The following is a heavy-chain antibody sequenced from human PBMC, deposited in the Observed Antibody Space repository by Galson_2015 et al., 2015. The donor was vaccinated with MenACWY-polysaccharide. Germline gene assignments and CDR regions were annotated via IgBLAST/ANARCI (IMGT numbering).Heavy chain of an antibody. D-gene: IGHD3-10*01. V-gene: IGHV3-23*01. J-gene: IGHJ4*02. CDR1: GFTFSSYA. CDR2: ISGSGGST. Sequence: LRLSCAASGFTFSSYAMSRVRQAPGKGLEWVSAISGSGGSTYYADSVKGRFTISRDNSKNTLYLQMNSLRAEDTAVYYCAKMAVRGVIITSTYYFDYWGQGTLVTVSS. CDR3: AKMAVRGVIITSTYYFDY.